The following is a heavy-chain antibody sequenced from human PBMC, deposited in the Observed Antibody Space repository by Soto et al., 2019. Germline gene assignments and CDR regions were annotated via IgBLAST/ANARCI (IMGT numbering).Heavy chain of an antibody. CDR1: GGSISSGGYS. D-gene: IGHD5-18*01. CDR2: IYHSGST. CDR3: ASAMVTPIDYYYGMDV. Sequence: QLQLQESGSGLVKPSQTLSLTCAVSGGSISSGGYSWSWIRQPPGKGLEWIGYIYHSGSTYYNPSLKSRVTISVDRSKNQFSLKLSSVTAADTAVYYCASAMVTPIDYYYGMDVWGQGTTVTVSS. V-gene: IGHV4-30-2*01. J-gene: IGHJ6*02.